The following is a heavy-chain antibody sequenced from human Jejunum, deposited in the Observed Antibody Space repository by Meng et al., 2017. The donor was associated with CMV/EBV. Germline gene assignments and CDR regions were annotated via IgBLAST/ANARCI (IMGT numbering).Heavy chain of an antibody. Sequence: FTFSSYAMHWVRQAPGKGLEYVSAISSNGGSTYYADSVKGRFTTSRDNSKNTLHLQMDSLRAEDMAVYYCAARYCSSGSCYGYFDYWGQGTLVIVSS. D-gene: IGHD2-15*01. CDR1: FTFSSYA. CDR3: AARYCSSGSCYGYFDY. V-gene: IGHV3-64*02. CDR2: ISSNGGST. J-gene: IGHJ4*02.